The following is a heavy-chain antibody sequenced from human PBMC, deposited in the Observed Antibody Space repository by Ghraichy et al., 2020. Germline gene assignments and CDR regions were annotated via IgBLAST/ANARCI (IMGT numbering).Heavy chain of an antibody. V-gene: IGHV3-23*01. D-gene: IGHD3-10*01. CDR2: ISGSGGST. Sequence: GGSLRLSCAASGFTFSSYAMSWVRQAPGKGLEWVSAISGSGGSTYYADSVKGRFTISRDNSKNTLYLQMNSLRAEDTAVYYCAKAKFRNGDYNWFDPWGQGTLVTVSS. J-gene: IGHJ5*02. CDR3: AKAKFRNGDYNWFDP. CDR1: GFTFSSYA.